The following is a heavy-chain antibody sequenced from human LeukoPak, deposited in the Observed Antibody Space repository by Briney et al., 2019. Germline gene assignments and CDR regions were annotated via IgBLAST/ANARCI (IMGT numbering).Heavy chain of an antibody. CDR1: GGSISNYY. CDR2: IYYSGST. D-gene: IGHD6-6*01. Sequence: SETLSLICTVSGGSISNYYWSWIRQPPGKGLEWIGYIYYSGSTSYNPSLKSRVTISVDTSKNQFSLKLTSVTAADTAVYYCARARGTYSRSSGFDYWGQGTLVTVSS. CDR3: ARARGTYSRSSGFDY. J-gene: IGHJ4*02. V-gene: IGHV4-59*01.